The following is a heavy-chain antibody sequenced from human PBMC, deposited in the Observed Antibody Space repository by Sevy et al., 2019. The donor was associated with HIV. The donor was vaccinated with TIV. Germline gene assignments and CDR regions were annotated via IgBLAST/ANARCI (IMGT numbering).Heavy chain of an antibody. CDR3: ARDCNSNTCLWGLDV. J-gene: IGHJ6*01. CDR1: GFTFSRYW. V-gene: IGHV3-7*03. Sequence: GGSLRLSCAASGFTFSRYWMSWVRQAPGKGLEWVAKIKVDGSEKYYVDSVKGRFTISRDNAKNSLYLQMNSLRAEDTAVYYCARDCNSNTCLWGLDVWGQGTTVTVSS. D-gene: IGHD2-2*01. CDR2: IKVDGSEK.